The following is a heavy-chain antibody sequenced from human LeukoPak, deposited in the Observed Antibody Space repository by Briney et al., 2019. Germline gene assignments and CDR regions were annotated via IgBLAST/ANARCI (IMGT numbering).Heavy chain of an antibody. D-gene: IGHD2-15*01. CDR2: ISAYNGNT. CDR3: ARGRYCSADICSGGDAFDI. J-gene: IGHJ3*02. Sequence: ASVKVSYKASGYTFTSYGISWVRQAPGQGLEWMGWISAYNGNTNYAQKLQGRVTMTTDTSTSTAYMELRSLRSDDTAVYYCARGRYCSADICSGGDAFDIWGQGTMVSVSS. CDR1: GYTFTSYG. V-gene: IGHV1-18*01.